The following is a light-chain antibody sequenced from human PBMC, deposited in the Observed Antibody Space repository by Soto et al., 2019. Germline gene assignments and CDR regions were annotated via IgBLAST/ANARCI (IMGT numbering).Light chain of an antibody. CDR1: SSDVGGYKY. CDR3: TSHTSSTTYV. CDR2: DVS. Sequence: QSALTPPASVCGSPGQSITISCTGTSSDVGGYKYVSWYQYHPGKGPKLMLYDVSQRPSGVSNRFSGYKSGNTASLPISGLQAEDEADQYCTSHTSSTTYVVETGTKGTAL. J-gene: IGLJ1*01. V-gene: IGLV2-14*01.